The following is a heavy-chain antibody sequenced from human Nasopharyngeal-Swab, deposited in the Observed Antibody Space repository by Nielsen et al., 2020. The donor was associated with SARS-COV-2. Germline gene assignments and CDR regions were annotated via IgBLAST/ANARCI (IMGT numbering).Heavy chain of an antibody. Sequence: VSQAPGKGLVWVSRINSDGSSTSYADSVKGRFTISRDNAKNTLYLQMNSLRAEDTAVYYCASSSGWYSGWGQGTLVTVSS. V-gene: IGHV3-74*01. CDR2: INSDGSST. J-gene: IGHJ4*02. D-gene: IGHD6-19*01. CDR3: ASSSGWYSG.